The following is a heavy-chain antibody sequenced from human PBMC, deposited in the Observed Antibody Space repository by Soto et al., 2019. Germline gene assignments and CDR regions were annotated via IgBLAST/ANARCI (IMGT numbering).Heavy chain of an antibody. CDR1: GFTFSSYA. J-gene: IGHJ4*01. V-gene: IGHV3-23*01. CDR3: AKAGSVTEELNWGVQQWLVRVACDY. Sequence: GGSLRLSCAASGFTFSSYAMSWVRQAPGKGLEWVSAISGSGGSTYYADSVKGRFTISRDNSKNTLYLQMNSLRAEDTAVYYCAKAGSVTEELNWGVQQWLVRVACDYWGQGTLVTVSS. CDR2: ISGSGGST. D-gene: IGHD6-19*01.